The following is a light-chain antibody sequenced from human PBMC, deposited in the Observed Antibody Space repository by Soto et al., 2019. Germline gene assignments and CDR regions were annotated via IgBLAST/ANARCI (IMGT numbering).Light chain of an antibody. CDR1: QSFNTL. J-gene: IGKJ5*01. CDR3: QQYNNWPIT. Sequence: EIVLTQSPGTLSVSPGETATLSCKTSQSFNTLLAWYQQRPGQAPRLLIYRASTRPTGIPARFSGSGSGTEFTLTINSLQSEDFAVYYCQQYNNWPITFGQGTRLEIK. CDR2: RAS. V-gene: IGKV3-15*01.